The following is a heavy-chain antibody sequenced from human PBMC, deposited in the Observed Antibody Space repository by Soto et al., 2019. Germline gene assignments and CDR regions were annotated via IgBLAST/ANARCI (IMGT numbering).Heavy chain of an antibody. J-gene: IGHJ4*01. Sequence: EVQLLESGGGLVQPGGSLRLSCAASGFTFSNYAMSWVRQAPGKGLEWVSTVSGSGGSTYYADSVKGRFTISRDNSKNTLYLKMNSLRTEDTAVYYCAKDPFYGDHPYYFDYCGHGNLVTVSS. CDR2: VSGSGGST. D-gene: IGHD4-17*01. CDR3: AKDPFYGDHPYYFDY. V-gene: IGHV3-23*01. CDR1: GFTFSNYA.